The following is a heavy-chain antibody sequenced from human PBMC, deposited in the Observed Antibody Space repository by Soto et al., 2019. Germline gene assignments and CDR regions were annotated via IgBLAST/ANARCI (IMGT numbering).Heavy chain of an antibody. CDR2: MNPNSGNT. D-gene: IGHD6-25*01. CDR1: GYTFTSYD. CDR3: ARGRRGIDAARSYYFGMDV. J-gene: IGHJ6*02. Sequence: QVQLVQSGAEVKKPGASVKVSCKASGYTFTSYDINWVRQAPGQGLEWMGWMNPNSGNTGYAQKFQGRVTMTRNTSIDTAYMELSSLRSEVTAVFLCARGRRGIDAARSYYFGMDVWGQGTTVTAS. V-gene: IGHV1-8*01.